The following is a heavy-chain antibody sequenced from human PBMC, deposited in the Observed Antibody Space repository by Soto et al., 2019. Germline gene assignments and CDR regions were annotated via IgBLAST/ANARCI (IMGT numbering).Heavy chain of an antibody. D-gene: IGHD6-6*01. V-gene: IGHV1-69*13. CDR1: GGTFSSYA. CDR2: IIPIFGTA. CDR3: ARFVAARPHYYYGMDV. J-gene: IGHJ6*02. Sequence: SVKVSCKASGGTFSSYAISWVRQAPGQGLEWMGGIIPIFGTANYAQKFQGRVTITADESTSTAYMGLSSLRSEDTAVYYCARFVAARPHYYYGMDVWGQGTTVTVS.